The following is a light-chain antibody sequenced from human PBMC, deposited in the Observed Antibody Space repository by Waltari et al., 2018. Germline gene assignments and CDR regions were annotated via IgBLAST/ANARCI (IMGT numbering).Light chain of an antibody. V-gene: IGLV3-19*01. CDR1: ILKPYF. CDR3: SSRELSGHVV. J-gene: IGLJ2*01. Sequence: SSDLTQDPAVSVALGQTVRVTCQRDILKPYFGTWCRQKPGQAPELVIYGKNNRPSGIPDRFSASSSENTASLIITGAQAEDEADYYCSSRELSGHVVFGGGTRLTVL. CDR2: GKN.